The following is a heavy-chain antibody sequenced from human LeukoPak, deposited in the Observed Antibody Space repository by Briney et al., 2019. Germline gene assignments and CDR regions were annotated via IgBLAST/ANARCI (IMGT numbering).Heavy chain of an antibody. J-gene: IGHJ6*03. D-gene: IGHD2-2*03. V-gene: IGHV4-59*01. Sequence: KPSETLSLTCTVSGGFISSYYWSWIRQPPGEGLGWVGDIYYSGSTNYNPSLKSRVTISVDTSKNQFSLKLSSVTAADTAVYYCARVGYCSSTSCYSYYYYYMDVWGKGTTVTVSS. CDR3: ARVGYCSSTSCYSYYYYYMDV. CDR1: GGFISSYY. CDR2: IYYSGST.